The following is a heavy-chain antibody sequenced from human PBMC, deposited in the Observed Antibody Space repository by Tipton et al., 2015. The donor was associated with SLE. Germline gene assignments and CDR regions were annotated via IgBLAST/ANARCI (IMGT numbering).Heavy chain of an antibody. CDR1: GFSVSSYW. J-gene: IGHJ5*01. Sequence: GSLRLSCAASGFSVSSYWMHWVRQDPRKGLVWVSRINENGNTVTYAGSVKGRFTISRDNAKNMLFLQMNSLSADDSGLYYCAKEFTGPLDSWGHGTLVTVSS. V-gene: IGHV3-74*01. CDR3: AKEFTGPLDS. D-gene: IGHD1-1*01. CDR2: INENGNTV.